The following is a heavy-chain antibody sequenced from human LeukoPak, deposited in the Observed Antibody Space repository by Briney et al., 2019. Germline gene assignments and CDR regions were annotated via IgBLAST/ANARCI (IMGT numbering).Heavy chain of an antibody. J-gene: IGHJ3*02. CDR3: ARPYSSGRIDAFDI. CDR1: GYSFTSYW. V-gene: IGHV5-51*01. Sequence: GEYLKISCKGAGYSFTSYWIGWVRQMPGKGLECMGIIYPGDSDTRYSPSFQGQVTISADKSISTAYLQWSSLKASDTAMYYCARPYSSGRIDAFDIWGQGTMVTVSS. D-gene: IGHD6-19*01. CDR2: IYPGDSDT.